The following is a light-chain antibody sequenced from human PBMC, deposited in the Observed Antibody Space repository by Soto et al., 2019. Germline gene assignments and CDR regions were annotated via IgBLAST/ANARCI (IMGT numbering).Light chain of an antibody. CDR3: LQHSDYPFS. CDR2: SAS. V-gene: IGKV1-17*01. Sequence: DIQMTQSPSSLSASVGDRVTITCRASQGIRDALGWYQQKPGKVPKRLIYSASNLQSGVPSRFSGSRSETEFTLTISSLQPEDFATYYCLQHSDYPFSFGQGTRLEI. CDR1: QGIRDA. J-gene: IGKJ2*01.